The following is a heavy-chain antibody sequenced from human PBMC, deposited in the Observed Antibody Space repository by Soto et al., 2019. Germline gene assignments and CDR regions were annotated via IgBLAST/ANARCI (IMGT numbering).Heavy chain of an antibody. Sequence: QVQLVESGGGVVQPGRSLRLSCAASGFTFSSYSMHWVRQAPGKGLEWVAVISFDGSRKFFADSVKGRFTISRDNSKNTRSLQMNSLRPEDTAVYDCARDTAAAGTRGRNWYFDLWGRGTLVTVSS. J-gene: IGHJ2*01. V-gene: IGHV3-30-3*01. CDR3: ARDTAAAGTRGRNWYFDL. D-gene: IGHD6-13*01. CDR2: ISFDGSRK. CDR1: GFTFSSYS.